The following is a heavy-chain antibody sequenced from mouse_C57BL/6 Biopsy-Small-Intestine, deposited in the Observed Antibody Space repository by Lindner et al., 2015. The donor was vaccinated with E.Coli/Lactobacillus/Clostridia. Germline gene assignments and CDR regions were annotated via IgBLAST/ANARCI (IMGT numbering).Heavy chain of an antibody. D-gene: IGHD2-5*01. CDR2: ISTGGSYT. V-gene: IGHV5-6*01. Sequence: VQLQESGGDLSEAVEGSLKLSCAASGFTFSSYGMSWVRQTPDKRLEWVATISTGGSYTYYPDSVKGRFTISRDNAKNTLYLQMSSLKSEDTAMYYCARQLYNNYVFYYALDYWGQGTSVTVSS. CDR1: GFTFSSYG. CDR3: ARQLYNNYVFYYALDY. J-gene: IGHJ4*01.